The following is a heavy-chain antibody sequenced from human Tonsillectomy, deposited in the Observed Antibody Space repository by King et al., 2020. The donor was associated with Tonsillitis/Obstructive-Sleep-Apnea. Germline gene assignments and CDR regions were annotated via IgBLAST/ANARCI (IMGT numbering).Heavy chain of an antibody. CDR1: GFTFSSFG. D-gene: IGHD6-13*01. V-gene: IGHV3-30*18. CDR3: TKEGYSSKWTFDY. J-gene: IGHJ4*02. CDR2: VSDDGSTT. Sequence: VQLVESGGGVVQPGRSLRLSCAASGFTFSSFGIHWVRQAPGKGLEWVAVVSDDGSTTYYEDSVKGRFTISRDNSKNTLYLQMTGLRSEDTALYYCTKEGYSSKWTFDYWGLGTLVTVSS.